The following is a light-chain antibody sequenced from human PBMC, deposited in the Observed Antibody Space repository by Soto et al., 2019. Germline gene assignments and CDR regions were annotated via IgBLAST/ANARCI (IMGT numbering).Light chain of an antibody. CDR3: AAWDDSLSGWV. CDR1: SSNIGAGYD. CDR2: RNN. V-gene: IGLV1-47*01. J-gene: IGLJ3*02. Sequence: QAVVTQPPSVSGAPGQRVIISCTGTSSNIGAGYDVHWYQQFPGTAPKLLIYRNNQRPSGVPDRFSGSKSGTSASLAISGLRSEDEADYYCAAWDDSLSGWVFGGGTKLTVL.